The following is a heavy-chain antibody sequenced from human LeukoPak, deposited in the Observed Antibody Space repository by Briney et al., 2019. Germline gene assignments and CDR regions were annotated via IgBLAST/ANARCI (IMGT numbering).Heavy chain of an antibody. Sequence: GGSLRLSCAASGFTFSSYWMSWVRQAPGKGLEWVAKIKKDGSEKYYVDSVKGRFTNSRDNAKNSLYLQMNSLRAEDTAVYYCARTGGYSSSPDYWGQGTLVTVSS. CDR3: ARTGGYSSSPDY. CDR2: IKKDGSEK. D-gene: IGHD6-6*01. V-gene: IGHV3-7*01. CDR1: GFTFSSYW. J-gene: IGHJ4*02.